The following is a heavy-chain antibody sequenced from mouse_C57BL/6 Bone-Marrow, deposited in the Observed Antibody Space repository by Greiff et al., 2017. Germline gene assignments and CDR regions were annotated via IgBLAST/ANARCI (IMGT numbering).Heavy chain of an antibody. CDR2: IRSGSSTI. CDR1: GFTFSDYG. J-gene: IGHJ4*01. D-gene: IGHD1-2*01. Sequence: EVKLVESGGGLVKPGGSLKLSCAASGFTFSDYGMHWVRQAPEKGLEWVADIRSGSSTIYYADTVKGRFTISRDNAKNTLFLQRTSLRSEDTAMYYCARTDSASTTTAHMDYCGQGTSVTVTS. V-gene: IGHV5-17*01. CDR3: ARTDSASTTTAHMDY.